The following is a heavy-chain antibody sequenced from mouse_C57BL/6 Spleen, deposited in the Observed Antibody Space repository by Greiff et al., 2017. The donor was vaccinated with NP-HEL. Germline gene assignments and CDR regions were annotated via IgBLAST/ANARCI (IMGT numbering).Heavy chain of an antibody. CDR2: IDPSDSYT. J-gene: IGHJ4*01. V-gene: IGHV1-50*01. CDR3: ARKEMAMDY. CDR1: GYTFTSYW. Sequence: VQLQQSGAELVKPGASVKLSCKASGYTFTSYWMQWVKQRPGQGLEWIGEIDPSDSYTNYNQKFKGKATLTVDPSSSTAYMQLSSLTSEDSAVYYCARKEMAMDYWGQGTSVTVAS.